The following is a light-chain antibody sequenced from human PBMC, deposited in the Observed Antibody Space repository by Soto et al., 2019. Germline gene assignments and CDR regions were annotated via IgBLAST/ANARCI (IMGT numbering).Light chain of an antibody. CDR1: SSDVGGYNY. J-gene: IGLJ1*01. Sequence: QSALTQPASVSGSPGQSITISCTGTSSDVGGYNYVSWYQQLPGKVPKLMIYDVSNRPSGVPNRFSGSKSGNTASLTISGLQAEDEADYYCSSYTSSSTLYVFGTGTKLTVL. CDR2: DVS. CDR3: SSYTSSSTLYV. V-gene: IGLV2-14*01.